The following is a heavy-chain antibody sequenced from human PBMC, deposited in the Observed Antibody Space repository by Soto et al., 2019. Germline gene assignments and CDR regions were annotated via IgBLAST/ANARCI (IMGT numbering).Heavy chain of an antibody. Sequence: EVQLVESGGGLVQPGGSLRLSCAASGFTFSSYAMTWVRQAPAKGLEWVSGVSGGGGKTYYADSVKGRFTISRDNSKNTLYLQMNSLRAEDTAVYYCAKLWFGELAPFEYWGQGTLVTVSS. J-gene: IGHJ4*02. CDR1: GFTFSSYA. CDR2: VSGGGGKT. D-gene: IGHD3-10*01. V-gene: IGHV3-23*04. CDR3: AKLWFGELAPFEY.